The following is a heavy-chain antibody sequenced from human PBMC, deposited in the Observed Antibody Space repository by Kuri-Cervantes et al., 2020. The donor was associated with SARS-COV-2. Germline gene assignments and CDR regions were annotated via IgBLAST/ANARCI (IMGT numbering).Heavy chain of an antibody. V-gene: IGHV4-59*08. D-gene: IGHD3-10*01. J-gene: IGHJ6*03. CDR3: ARLASGSRYYYYYMDV. CDR1: GGSISSYY. Sequence: SETLSLTCTVSGGSISSYYWSWIRQPPGKGLEWIGYIYYSGSTNYNPSLKSRVTISVDTSKNQFSLKLSSVTAADTAVYYCARLASGSRYYYYYMDVWGKGTTVPSP. CDR2: IYYSGST.